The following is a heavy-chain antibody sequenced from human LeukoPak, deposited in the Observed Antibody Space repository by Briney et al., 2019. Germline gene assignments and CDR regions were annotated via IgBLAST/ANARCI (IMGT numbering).Heavy chain of an antibody. CDR2: INGGGDAT. D-gene: IGHD2-2*01. V-gene: IGHV3-23*01. Sequence: GGSLRLSCATSGFTFNHNAMSWVRQAPGKGLEGVSAINGGGDATEYADSVKGRFTISRDNSKNTLYLQKNSLRPDDTAVYYCARCTASCYANAFDVWGQGTLLTVSS. CDR1: GFTFNHNA. J-gene: IGHJ3*01. CDR3: ARCTASCYANAFDV.